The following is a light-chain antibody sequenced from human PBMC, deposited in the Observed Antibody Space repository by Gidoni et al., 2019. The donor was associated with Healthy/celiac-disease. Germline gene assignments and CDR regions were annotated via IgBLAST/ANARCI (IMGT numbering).Light chain of an antibody. Sequence: DIQITQSPSTLSASVGDRVTITCRASQSISSWLAWYQQKPGKAPKHLFYDASSLESGVPSRFSGHGSGTEFTLTISSLQPDDFATYYCQQYNSYSTFGQGTKVEIE. CDR1: QSISSW. CDR2: DAS. V-gene: IGKV1-5*01. J-gene: IGKJ1*01. CDR3: QQYNSYST.